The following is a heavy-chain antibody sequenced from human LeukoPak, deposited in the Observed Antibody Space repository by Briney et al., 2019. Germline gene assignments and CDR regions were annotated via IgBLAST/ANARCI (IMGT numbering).Heavy chain of an antibody. CDR3: TRDGVLRFLEWLPQGWFDP. V-gene: IGHV3-49*03. J-gene: IGHJ5*02. CDR2: IRNKAYGGTT. D-gene: IGHD3-3*01. CDR1: GFTFGDYA. Sequence: PGGSLRLSCTASGFTFGDYAMSWFRQAPGKGLEWVGFIRNKAYGGTTEYAASVKGRFTISRDDSKSIAYLQMNSLKTEDTAVYYCTRDGVLRFLEWLPQGWFDPWGQGTLVTVSS.